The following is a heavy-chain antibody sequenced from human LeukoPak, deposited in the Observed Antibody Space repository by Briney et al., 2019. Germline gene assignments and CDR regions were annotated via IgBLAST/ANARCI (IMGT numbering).Heavy chain of an antibody. CDR3: ARVWGYCSSTSCYSYYYYYYMDV. CDR2: IYYSGST. D-gene: IGHD2-2*01. V-gene: IGHV4-59*11. CDR1: GGSISSHY. J-gene: IGHJ6*03. Sequence: SETLSLTCTVSGGSISSHYWSWIRQPPGKGLEWIGYIYYSGSTNYNPSLKSRVTISVDTSKNQFSLKLSSVAAADTAVYYCARVWGYCSSTSCYSYYYYYYMDVWGKGTTVTVSS.